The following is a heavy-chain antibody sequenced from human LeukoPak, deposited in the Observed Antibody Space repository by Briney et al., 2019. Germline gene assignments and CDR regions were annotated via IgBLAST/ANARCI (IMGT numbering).Heavy chain of an antibody. CDR3: ARGSLIAAAGTHSFDY. D-gene: IGHD6-13*01. J-gene: IGHJ4*02. V-gene: IGHV3-30-3*01. CDR1: GFTFSSYA. Sequence: GGSLRLSCAASGFTFSSYAMHWVRQAPGKGLEWVAVISYDGGNKYYADSVKGRFTISRDNSKNTLYLQMNSLRAEDTAVYYCARGSLIAAAGTHSFDYWGQGTLVTVSS. CDR2: ISYDGGNK.